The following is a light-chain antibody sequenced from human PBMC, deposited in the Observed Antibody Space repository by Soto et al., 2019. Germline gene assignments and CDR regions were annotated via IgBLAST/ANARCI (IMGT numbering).Light chain of an antibody. CDR2: PAS. J-gene: IGKJ2*01. CDR1: ESVRGN. Sequence: EILMTQSPATLSVSPGERATLSCRASESVRGNLACYHLKPGQHPMLLILPASPRASGIPARFSGSGSGPEFTLNSSNGQSEDFAVHYCQQYNTCPRGITLGQWTKREI. V-gene: IGKV3-15*01. CDR3: QQYNTCPRGIT.